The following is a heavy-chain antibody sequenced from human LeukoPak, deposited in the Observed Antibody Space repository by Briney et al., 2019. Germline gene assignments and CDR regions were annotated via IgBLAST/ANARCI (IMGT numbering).Heavy chain of an antibody. CDR2: IYYSGST. Sequence: PSETLSLTCTVSGGSISSYYWSWIRQPPGKGLEWIGYIYYSGSTNYNPSLKSRVTISVDTSKNQFSLKLSSVTAADTAVYCCARDTNWFDPWGQGTLVTVSS. J-gene: IGHJ5*02. CDR3: ARDTNWFDP. V-gene: IGHV4-59*01. CDR1: GGSISSYY.